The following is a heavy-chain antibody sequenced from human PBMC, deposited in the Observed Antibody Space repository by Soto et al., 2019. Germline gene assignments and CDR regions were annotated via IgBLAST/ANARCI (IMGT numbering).Heavy chain of an antibody. CDR1: GFTFSGSA. J-gene: IGHJ3*02. V-gene: IGHV3-73*01. D-gene: IGHD2-8*01. CDR3: TSALYCTNGVCYNDAFDI. Sequence: EVQLVESGGGLVQPGGSLKLSCAASGFTFSGSAMHWVRQASGKGLEWVGRIRSKANSYATAYAASVKGRFTISRDDSKNTAYLQMNSLKTEDTAVYYCTSALYCTNGVCYNDAFDIWGQGTIVTVSS. CDR2: IRSKANSYAT.